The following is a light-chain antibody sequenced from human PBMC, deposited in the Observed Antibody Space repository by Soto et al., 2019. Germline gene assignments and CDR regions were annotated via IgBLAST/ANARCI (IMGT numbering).Light chain of an antibody. CDR1: QSIFNNY. V-gene: IGKV3-20*01. J-gene: IGKJ2*01. CDR2: GAS. CDR3: QQYGGSPFT. Sequence: EIVLTQSPGTLSLSPRERATLSCRASQSIFNNYLAWYQQKPGQAPRLLVYGASFRATGIPDRFSGSGSGTDFIRTSSRLETEDVAVYYCQQYGGSPFTFGQGTRLEIK.